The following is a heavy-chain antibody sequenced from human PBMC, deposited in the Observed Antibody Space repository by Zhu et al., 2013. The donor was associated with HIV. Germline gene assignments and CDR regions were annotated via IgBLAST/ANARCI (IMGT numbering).Heavy chain of an antibody. CDR2: IIPIFGTA. J-gene: IGHJ4*02. CDR1: GGTFSSYA. Sequence: QVQLVQSGAEVKKPGSSVKVSCKASGGTFSSYAISWVRQAPGQGLEWMGGIIPIFGTANYAQKFQGRVTITADESTSTAYMELSSLRSEDTAVYYCARDQGIAVAGYGQTYYFDYWGQGTLVTVSS. V-gene: IGHV1-69*01. D-gene: IGHD6-19*01. CDR3: ARDQGIAVAGYGQTYYFDY.